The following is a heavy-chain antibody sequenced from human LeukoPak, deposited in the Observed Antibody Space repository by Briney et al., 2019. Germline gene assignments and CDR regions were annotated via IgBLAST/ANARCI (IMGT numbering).Heavy chain of an antibody. CDR3: ARDRLTNDAFDI. Sequence: PGGSLRLSCAASGFTFNSYWMHWVRQAPGKGLVWVSRINSDGRGTSDAAFVKGRFTISRDNSKNTLYLQMNSLRAEDTAMYCCARDRLTNDAFDIWGQGTMVTVSS. CDR1: GFTFNSYW. V-gene: IGHV3-74*01. D-gene: IGHD2-8*01. CDR2: INSDGRGT. J-gene: IGHJ3*02.